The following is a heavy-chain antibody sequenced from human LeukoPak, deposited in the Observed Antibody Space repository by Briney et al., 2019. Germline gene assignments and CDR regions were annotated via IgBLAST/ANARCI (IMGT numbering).Heavy chain of an antibody. CDR2: INHSGST. Sequence: PSETLSLTCAVYGGSFSGYYWSWIRQPPGKGLEWIGEINHSGSTNYNPSLKSRVTISVDTSKNQFSLKLSSVTAADTAVYYCARNPTLNSTLFFDYWGQGTLVTVSS. CDR3: ARNPTLNSTLFFDY. CDR1: GGSFSGYY. D-gene: IGHD2/OR15-2a*01. V-gene: IGHV4-34*01. J-gene: IGHJ4*02.